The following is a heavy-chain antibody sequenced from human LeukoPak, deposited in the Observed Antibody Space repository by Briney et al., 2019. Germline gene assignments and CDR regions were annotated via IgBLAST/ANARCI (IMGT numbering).Heavy chain of an antibody. D-gene: IGHD3-22*01. V-gene: IGHV1-18*01. CDR1: GYTFTSYG. CDR2: ISAYNGNT. CDR3: ARGGYYDSSGSPDY. J-gene: IGHJ4*02. Sequence: ASVKVSCKASGYTFTSYGISWVRQAPGQGREWMGWISAYNGNTNYAQKLQGRVTMTTDTSTSTAYMELRSLRSGDTAVYYCARGGYYDSSGSPDYWGQGTLVTVSS.